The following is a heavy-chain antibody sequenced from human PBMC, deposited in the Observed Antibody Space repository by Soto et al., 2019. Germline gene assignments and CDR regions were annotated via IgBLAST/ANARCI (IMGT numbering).Heavy chain of an antibody. Sequence: DVQLEESGGGLVKPGGSLRLSCVASEFTFSVYSMNWVRQAPGKGLGWVSSISSGSSYIYYADSVKGRFTISRDHDTSSVFLRMTSLRVDDTAVYYCTRDLVKIGAGYSPNYGMEVWGPGTTVTASS. V-gene: IGHV3-21*02. CDR1: EFTFSVYS. D-gene: IGHD3-22*01. J-gene: IGHJ6*02. CDR3: TRDLVKIGAGYSPNYGMEV. CDR2: ISSGSSYI.